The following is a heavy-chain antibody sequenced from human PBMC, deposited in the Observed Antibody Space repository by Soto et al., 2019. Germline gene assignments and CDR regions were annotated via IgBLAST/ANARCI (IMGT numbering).Heavy chain of an antibody. CDR3: SLRGFVVPKSCMDV. D-gene: IGHD2-15*01. CDR1: GFTFSSYA. J-gene: IGHJ6*04. V-gene: IGHV3-30-3*01. CDR2: ISYDGSNK. Sequence: GGSLRLSCAASGFTFSSYAMHWVRQAPGKGLEWVAVISYDGSNKYYADSVKGRFTISRDNSKNTLYLQMNSLRAEDTAVYYCSLRGFVVPKSCMDVWGKGTTLTVSS.